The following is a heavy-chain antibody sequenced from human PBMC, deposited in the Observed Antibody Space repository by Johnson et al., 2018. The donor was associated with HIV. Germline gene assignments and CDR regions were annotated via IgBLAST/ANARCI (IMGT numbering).Heavy chain of an antibody. Sequence: QVQLVESGGGLVQPGGSLRLSCAASGFTFSSYWMSWVRQAPGKGLEWVAVISYDGSNKYYADSVKGRFIISRDNSKNTLYLQMNSLRAEDTAVYYCAKGLVPAAVSRRTGAPDAFDIWGQGTMVTVSS. D-gene: IGHD2-2*01. CDR1: GFTFSSYW. V-gene: IGHV3-30*18. CDR3: AKGLVPAAVSRRTGAPDAFDI. J-gene: IGHJ3*02. CDR2: ISYDGSNK.